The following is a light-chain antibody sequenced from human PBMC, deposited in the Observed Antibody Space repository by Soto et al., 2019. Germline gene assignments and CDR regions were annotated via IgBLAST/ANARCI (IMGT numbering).Light chain of an antibody. J-gene: IGLJ1*01. V-gene: IGLV2-23*01. CDR1: NNL. Sequence: QSALAQPASVSGSPGQSITISCTGTNNLVSWYQQHPGKAPKVVVYEGTKRPSGVSNRFSGSNSGGTASLTISGLQAKDEASYFCCAYVGARSYVFGPGTMVTV. CDR3: CAYVGARSYV. CDR2: EGT.